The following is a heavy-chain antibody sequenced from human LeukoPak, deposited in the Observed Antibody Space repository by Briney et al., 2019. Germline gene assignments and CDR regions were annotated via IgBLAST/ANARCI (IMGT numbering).Heavy chain of an antibody. CDR2: IIPIFGTA. CDR3: AGRLRDGIFGVVTKFDP. V-gene: IGHV1-69*05. Sequence: ASVKVSCKASGGTFSSYAISWVRQAPGQGLEWMGGIIPIFGTANYAQKFQGRVTITTDESTSIAYMELSSLRSEDTAVYYCAGRLRDGIFGVVTKFDPWGQGTLVTVSS. CDR1: GGTFSSYA. D-gene: IGHD3-3*01. J-gene: IGHJ5*02.